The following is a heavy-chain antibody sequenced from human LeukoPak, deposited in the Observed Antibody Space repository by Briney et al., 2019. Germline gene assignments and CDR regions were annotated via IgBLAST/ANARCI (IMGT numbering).Heavy chain of an antibody. CDR1: GFTVSSNY. D-gene: IGHD7-27*01. Sequence: GGSLRLSCAASGFTVSSNYMSWVRQAPGKGLEWVSVIYSGGSTYYADSVKGRFTISRDNSKNTLYLQMNSLRAEDTAVYYCARDGRFWGSVHGDYWGQGTLVTVSS. CDR3: ARDGRFWGSVHGDY. CDR2: IYSGGST. J-gene: IGHJ4*02. V-gene: IGHV3-53*01.